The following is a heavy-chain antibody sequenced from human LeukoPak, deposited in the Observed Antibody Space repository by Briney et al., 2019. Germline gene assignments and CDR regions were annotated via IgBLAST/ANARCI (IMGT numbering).Heavy chain of an antibody. V-gene: IGHV3-23*01. CDR1: GFTFSSYA. Sequence: PGGSLRLSCAASGFTFSSYAMGWVRQAPGKGLEWVSAISGSGGSTYYADSVKGRFTISRDNSKNTLYLQMNSLRAEDTAVYYCAKDPEGATLEEIDYWGQGTLVTVSS. D-gene: IGHD1-26*01. J-gene: IGHJ4*02. CDR2: ISGSGGST. CDR3: AKDPEGATLEEIDY.